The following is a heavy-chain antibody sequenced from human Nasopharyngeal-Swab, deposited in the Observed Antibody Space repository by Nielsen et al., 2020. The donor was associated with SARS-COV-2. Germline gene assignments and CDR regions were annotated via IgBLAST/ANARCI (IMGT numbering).Heavy chain of an antibody. CDR2: ISSTGTTI. CDR3: AREMGYSYGWDY. J-gene: IGHJ4*02. V-gene: IGHV3-48*03. Sequence: WIRQPPATGLERISYISSTGTTISYADSVKGRLTISRDNAKNSLFLQMTSLRAEDTALYYCAREMGYSYGWDYWGQGTPVTVSS. D-gene: IGHD5-18*01.